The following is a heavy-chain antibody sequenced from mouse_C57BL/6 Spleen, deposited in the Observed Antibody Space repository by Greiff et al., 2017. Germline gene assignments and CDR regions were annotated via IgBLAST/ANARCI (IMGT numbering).Heavy chain of an antibody. V-gene: IGHV1-82*01. Sequence: QVQLQQSGPELVKPGASVKISCKASGYAFSSSWMNWVKQRPGKGLEWIGRIYPGDGDTNYNGKFKGKATLTADKSSSTAYMQLSSLTSEDSAVYFCARMGYYDYDGGYYYAMDYWGQGTSVTVSS. J-gene: IGHJ4*01. CDR2: IYPGDGDT. D-gene: IGHD2-4*01. CDR3: ARMGYYDYDGGYYYAMDY. CDR1: GYAFSSSW.